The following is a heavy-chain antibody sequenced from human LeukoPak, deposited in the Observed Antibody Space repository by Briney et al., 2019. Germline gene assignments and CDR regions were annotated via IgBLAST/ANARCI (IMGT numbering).Heavy chain of an antibody. D-gene: IGHD5-18*01. Sequence: GESLRLSCAASGFTFSTYSMNWVRQAPGKGLEWVSSISSSSSYIYYADSVKGRFTISRDNAKNSLYLQMNSLRAEDTAVYFCAWDLKWGVLGYSYGSGMDVWGQGTTVTVSS. V-gene: IGHV3-21*01. CDR3: AWDLKWGVLGYSYGSGMDV. CDR1: GFTFSTYS. CDR2: ISSSSSYI. J-gene: IGHJ6*02.